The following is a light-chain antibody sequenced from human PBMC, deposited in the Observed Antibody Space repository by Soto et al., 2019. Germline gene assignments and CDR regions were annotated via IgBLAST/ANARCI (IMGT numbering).Light chain of an antibody. CDR2: AAS. CDR3: QHSYSTPPT. CDR1: QGIGSY. V-gene: IGKV1-9*01. J-gene: IGKJ4*01. Sequence: IQLTQSPSSLSASVGDRVTITCRASQGIGSYLAWYQQKPGKAPKLLIYAASTLQSGVPSRFSGSGSGTDFTLTISCLQSEDFATYYCQHSYSTPPTFGGGTKVDIK.